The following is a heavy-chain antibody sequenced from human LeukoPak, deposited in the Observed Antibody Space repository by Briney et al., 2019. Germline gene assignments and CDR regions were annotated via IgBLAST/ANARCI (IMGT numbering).Heavy chain of an antibody. D-gene: IGHD2-2*02. CDR1: GFTFSSYG. CDR3: ARDLGYCSSTSCYTVYYYGMDV. CDR2: ISYDGSNK. J-gene: IGHJ6*02. Sequence: GRSLRLSCAASGFTFSSYGMHWVRQAPGKGLEWVAVISYDGSNKYYADSVKGRFTISRDNSKNTLYLQMNSLRAEDTAVYYCARDLGYCSSTSCYTVYYYGMDVWGQGTTVTVSS. V-gene: IGHV3-30*03.